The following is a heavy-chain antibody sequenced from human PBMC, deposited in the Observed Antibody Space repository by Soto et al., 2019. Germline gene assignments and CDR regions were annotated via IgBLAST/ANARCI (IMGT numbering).Heavy chain of an antibody. CDR3: ARGRYGDY. Sequence: QVHLVQSGAEVKKPGASVKVSCKGSGYAFTTYGITWVRQAPGQGLEWMGWISAHNGNTNYAQKLQGRGTVTRDTSTRTDYMELRSLRSDDTAVYYCARGRYGDYWGQGALVTVSS. D-gene: IGHD1-1*01. V-gene: IGHV1-18*01. J-gene: IGHJ4*02. CDR2: ISAHNGNT. CDR1: GYAFTTYG.